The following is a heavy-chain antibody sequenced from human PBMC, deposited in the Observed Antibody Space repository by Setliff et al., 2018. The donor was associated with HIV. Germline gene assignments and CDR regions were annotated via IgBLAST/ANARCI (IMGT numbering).Heavy chain of an antibody. CDR1: GFTFSSYA. D-gene: IGHD3-16*01. Sequence: PGGSLRLSCAASGFTFSSYAMSWVRQAPGKGLEWVSAISGSGRSTYYADSVKGRFTISRDNSKNTLYLQMNSLRVEDTAVYYCARGAVANSMILYWGQGTLVTVSS. J-gene: IGHJ4*02. V-gene: IGHV3-23*01. CDR2: ISGSGRST. CDR3: ARGAVANSMILY.